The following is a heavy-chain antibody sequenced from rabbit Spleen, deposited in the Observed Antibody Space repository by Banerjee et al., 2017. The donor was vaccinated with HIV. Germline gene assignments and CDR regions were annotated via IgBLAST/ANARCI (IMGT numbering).Heavy chain of an antibody. CDR3: ARSSSGNDRINL. Sequence: QEQLVESGGGLVQPEGSLTLTCTASGFSFSSNYFMCWVRQAPGKGLEWIACIYAGSGSTYYASWAKGRFTISKTSSTAVPLQMTSLTVADTATYFCARSSSGNDRINLWGPGTLVTVS. CDR1: GFSFSSNYF. CDR2: IYAGSGST. J-gene: IGHJ4*01. V-gene: IGHV1S45*01. D-gene: IGHD1-1*01.